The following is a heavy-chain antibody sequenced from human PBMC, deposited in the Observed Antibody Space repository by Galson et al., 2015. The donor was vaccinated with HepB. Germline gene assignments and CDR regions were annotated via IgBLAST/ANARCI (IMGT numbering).Heavy chain of an antibody. J-gene: IGHJ4*02. CDR2: INHSGST. CDR3: ARHFMNSAAGLDY. D-gene: IGHD6-13*01. Sequence: ATLSLTCAVYGGSFSGYYWSWIRQPPGKGLEWIGEINHSGSTNYNPSLKSRVTISVDTSKNQFSLKLSSVTAADTAVYYCARHFMNSAAGLDYWGQGTLVTVSS. V-gene: IGHV4-34*01. CDR1: GGSFSGYY.